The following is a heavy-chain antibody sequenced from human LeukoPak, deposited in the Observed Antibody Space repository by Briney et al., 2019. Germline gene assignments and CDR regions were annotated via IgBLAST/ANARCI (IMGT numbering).Heavy chain of an antibody. CDR3: ARATVTTSALDY. D-gene: IGHD4-17*01. Sequence: GGSLRLSCAASGFTFSSYAMSWVRQAPGKGLEWVSAIGTAGDTYYPGSVKGRFTISRENAKNSLYLQMNSLRAGDTAVYYCARATVTTSALDYWGQGTLVTVSS. V-gene: IGHV3-13*01. J-gene: IGHJ4*02. CDR2: IGTAGDT. CDR1: GFTFSSYA.